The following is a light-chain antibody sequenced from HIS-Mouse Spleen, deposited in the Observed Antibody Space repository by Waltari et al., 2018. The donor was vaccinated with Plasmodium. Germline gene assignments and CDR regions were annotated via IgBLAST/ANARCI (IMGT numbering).Light chain of an antibody. CDR2: QDS. J-gene: IGLJ2*01. Sequence: SYELTQPPSVSVSPGQTASITCSGDHSGAKYACWYQQKPGQSPVLVIYQDSKRPSGIPERFSGSNSGNTATLTISGTQAMDEADYYCQAWDSSTVVFGGGTKLTVL. CDR3: QAWDSSTVV. CDR1: HSGAKY. V-gene: IGLV3-1*01.